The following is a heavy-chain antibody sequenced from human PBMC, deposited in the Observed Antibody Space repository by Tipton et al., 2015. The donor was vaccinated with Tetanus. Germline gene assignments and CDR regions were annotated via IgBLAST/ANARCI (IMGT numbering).Heavy chain of an antibody. J-gene: IGHJ4*02. CDR3: VRDFAEFDY. Sequence: SLRLSCAASGFIISTYNLNWVRQAPGKGLEWLSYISGSSSTIYYADSVKGRFTIPRDNDKNSLYLRINSRRGEDTAVYYCVRDFAEFDYWGQGNLVTV. CDR1: GFIISTYN. CDR2: ISGSSSTI. V-gene: IGHV3-48*01.